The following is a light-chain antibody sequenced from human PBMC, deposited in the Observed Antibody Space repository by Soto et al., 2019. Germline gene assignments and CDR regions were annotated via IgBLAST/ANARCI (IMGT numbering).Light chain of an antibody. Sequence: QSALTQPASVSGSPGQSITISCTGTIDDVGAYNYVSWYRQRPGSAPQLIIYDVNNRPSGASHRFSGSKSGHTAYLTISGLQSDDEAIYHCSSYTSTYSLVFGTGTKLTVL. CDR2: DVN. J-gene: IGLJ1*01. V-gene: IGLV2-14*03. CDR1: IDDVGAYNY. CDR3: SSYTSTYSLV.